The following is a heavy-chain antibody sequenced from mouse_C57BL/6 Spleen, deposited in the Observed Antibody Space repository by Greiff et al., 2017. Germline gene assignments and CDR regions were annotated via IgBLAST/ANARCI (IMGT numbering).Heavy chain of an antibody. Sequence: EVQLQQSGAELAKPGASVKLSCKASGYNFTDYYMSWVKQRTEQGLEWIGRIDPEDGDTKYAPKFQGKATITADTSSTTAYLQLSSLTSEDTAVYYCARGGKDDCFDYWGQGTTLTVSS. CDR1: GYNFTDYY. CDR2: IDPEDGDT. D-gene: IGHD1-3*01. CDR3: ARGGKDDCFDY. J-gene: IGHJ2*01. V-gene: IGHV14-2*01.